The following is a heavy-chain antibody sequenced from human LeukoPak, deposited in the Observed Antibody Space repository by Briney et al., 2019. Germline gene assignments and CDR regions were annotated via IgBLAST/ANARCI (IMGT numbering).Heavy chain of an antibody. CDR2: ISYDGSNK. CDR3: ATGRDGYFTY. J-gene: IGHJ4*02. Sequence: GGSLRLSCAASGFTLSSYGTPWVRQAPGKGLEWVAVISYDGSNKYYADSVKGRFTISRDNSKNTLYLQMNSLRAEDTAVYYCATGRDGYFTYWGQGTLVTVSS. V-gene: IGHV3-30*03. D-gene: IGHD5-24*01. CDR1: GFTLSSYG.